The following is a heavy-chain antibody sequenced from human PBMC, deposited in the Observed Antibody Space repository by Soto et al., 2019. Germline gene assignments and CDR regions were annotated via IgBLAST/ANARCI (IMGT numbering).Heavy chain of an antibody. CDR3: ARDRLRYNWNDFPYYYYGMDV. CDR1: GFTFSSYA. Sequence: GGSLRLSCAASGFTFSSYAMHWVRQAPGKGLEWVAVISYDGSNKYYADSVKGRFTVSRDNSKNTLYLQMNSLRAEDTAVYYCARDRLRYNWNDFPYYYYGMDVWGQGTTVTVSS. CDR2: ISYDGSNK. D-gene: IGHD1-1*01. V-gene: IGHV3-30-3*01. J-gene: IGHJ6*02.